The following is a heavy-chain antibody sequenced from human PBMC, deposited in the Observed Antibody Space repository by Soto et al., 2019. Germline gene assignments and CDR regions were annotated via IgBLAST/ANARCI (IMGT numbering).Heavy chain of an antibody. CDR3: ARTGGPLVLGETWFDP. D-gene: IGHD6-6*01. CDR1: GGSISSGGYS. Sequence: SETLSLTCAVSGGSISSGGYSWSWIRQPPGKGLDWIGYIYHSGSTYYNPSLRSRVTMSVDRSKNQFSLKLNSVTAADTAVYYCARTGGPLVLGETWFDPWGQGTLVT. J-gene: IGHJ5*02. CDR2: IYHSGST. V-gene: IGHV4-30-2*01.